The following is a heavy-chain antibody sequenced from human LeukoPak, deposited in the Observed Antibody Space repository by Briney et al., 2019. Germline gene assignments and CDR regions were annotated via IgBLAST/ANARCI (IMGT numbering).Heavy chain of an antibody. CDR2: ISYDGSNK. CDR1: GFTFSSYA. J-gene: IGHJ6*03. D-gene: IGHD2-15*01. CDR3: AKLGADIVVVVAAKTDYYYYYMDV. V-gene: IGHV3-30*04. Sequence: PGGSLRLSCAASGFTFSSYAMHWVRQAPGKGLEWVAVISYDGSNKYYADSVKGRFTISRDNSKNTLYLQMNSLRAEDTAVYYCAKLGADIVVVVAAKTDYYYYYMDVWGKGTTVTVSS.